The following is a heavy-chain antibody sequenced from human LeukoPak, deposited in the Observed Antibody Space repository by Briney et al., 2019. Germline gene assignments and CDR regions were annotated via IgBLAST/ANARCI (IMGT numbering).Heavy chain of an antibody. D-gene: IGHD2-15*01. V-gene: IGHV4-39*07. CDR3: ARVPINCSGGSCYPVRGAFDI. Sequence: SETLSLTCTVSGGSISSSSYYWGWIRQPPGKGLEWIGSIYYSGSTYYNPSLKSRVTIPVDTSKNQFSLKLSSVTAADTAVYYCARVPINCSGGSCYPVRGAFDIWGQGTMVTVSS. CDR2: IYYSGST. J-gene: IGHJ3*02. CDR1: GGSISSSSYY.